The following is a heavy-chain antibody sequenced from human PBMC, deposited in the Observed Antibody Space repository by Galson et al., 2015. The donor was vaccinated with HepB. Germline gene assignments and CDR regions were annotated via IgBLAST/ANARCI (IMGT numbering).Heavy chain of an antibody. D-gene: IGHD5-18*01. J-gene: IGHJ4*02. Sequence: LSLTCTVAGGAITNSDNYWGWIRQPPGKGLEWIGSIYYSGDTNYNPSLKSRVSISADASKNQFSLRLDSVTAADTAVYYCARGPQDTAMVFLRYCFDLWGQGTLVTVSS. V-gene: IGHV4-39*07. CDR1: GGAITNSDNY. CDR3: ARGPQDTAMVFLRYCFDL. CDR2: IYYSGDT.